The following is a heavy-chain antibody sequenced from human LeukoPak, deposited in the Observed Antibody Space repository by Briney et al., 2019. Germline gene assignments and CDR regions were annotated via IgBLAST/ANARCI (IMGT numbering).Heavy chain of an antibody. CDR3: ASYDDYSNYVFDY. J-gene: IGHJ4*02. CDR2: IYYGGST. CDR1: GGSISSYY. D-gene: IGHD4-11*01. V-gene: IGHV4-59*01. Sequence: SETLSLTCTVSGGSISSYYWSWIRQPPGKGLEWIGYIYYGGSTNYNPSLKSRVTISVKTSKNQFSLKLSSVTAADTAVYYCASYDDYSNYVFDYWGQGTLVTVSS.